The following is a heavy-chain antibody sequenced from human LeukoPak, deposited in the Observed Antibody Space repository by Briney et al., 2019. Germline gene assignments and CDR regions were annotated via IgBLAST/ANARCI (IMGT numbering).Heavy chain of an antibody. CDR2: ITPIFGTA. J-gene: IGHJ4*02. CDR3: ARVFARSGEISGSYYY. D-gene: IGHD1-26*01. V-gene: IGHV1-69*05. Sequence: SVKVSCKASGGTFSTYAINWVRQAPGQGLEWMGGITPIFGTANYAQKFQGRVTITTDESTSTAYMELSSLRSEDTAVYYCARVFARSGEISGSYYYWGQGTLVTVSS. CDR1: GGTFSTYA.